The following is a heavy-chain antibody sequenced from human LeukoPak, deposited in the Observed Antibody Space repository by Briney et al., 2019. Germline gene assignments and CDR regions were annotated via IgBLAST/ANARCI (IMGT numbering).Heavy chain of an antibody. CDR1: GGSIINSNW. CDR2: IDHSGST. V-gene: IGHV4-4*02. Sequence: SETLSLTCAVSGGSIINSNWWSWVRQPPGKGLEWIGEIDHSGSTNYNPSLESRVTISVDTSKNQFSLKLSSVTAADTAVYYCARRTKGYCSSTSCYSYYYYGMDVWGQGTTVTVSS. D-gene: IGHD2-2*01. J-gene: IGHJ6*02. CDR3: ARRTKGYCSSTSCYSYYYYGMDV.